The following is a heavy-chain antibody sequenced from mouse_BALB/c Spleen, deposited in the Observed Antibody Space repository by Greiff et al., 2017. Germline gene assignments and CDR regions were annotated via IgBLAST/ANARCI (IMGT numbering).Heavy chain of an antibody. J-gene: IGHJ3*01. CDR1: GYTFTSYN. Sequence: QVQLQQPGAELVKPGASVKMSCKASGYTFTSYNMHWVKQTPGQGLEWIGAIYPGNGDTSYNQKFKGKATLTADKSSSTAYMQLSSLTSEDSAVYYCARSDGYLFAYWGQGTLVTVSA. V-gene: IGHV1-12*01. CDR2: IYPGNGDT. D-gene: IGHD2-3*01. CDR3: ARSDGYLFAY.